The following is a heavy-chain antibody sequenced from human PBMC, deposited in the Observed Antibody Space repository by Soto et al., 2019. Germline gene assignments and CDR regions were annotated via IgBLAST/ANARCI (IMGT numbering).Heavy chain of an antibody. D-gene: IGHD6-13*01. Sequence: GGSLRLSCVASEFTFNSHSMNWVRQAPGKGLEWISFISSSGDRTYYADSVKGRFSISRDNAKNSLYLQMNDLRVEDTAIYYCARDPATSDSWYYFDYWGQGTLVTVSS. CDR1: EFTFNSHS. J-gene: IGHJ4*02. CDR3: ARDPATSDSWYYFDY. CDR2: ISSSGDRT. V-gene: IGHV3-48*04.